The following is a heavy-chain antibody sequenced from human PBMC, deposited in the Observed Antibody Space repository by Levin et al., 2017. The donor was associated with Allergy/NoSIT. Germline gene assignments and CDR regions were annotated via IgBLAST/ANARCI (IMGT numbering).Heavy chain of an antibody. J-gene: IGHJ6*03. CDR3: ARAIRVRGVIITGGYYYMDV. D-gene: IGHD3-10*01. V-gene: IGHV1-2*02. Sequence: ASVKVSCKASGYTFTGYYMHWVRQAPGQGLEWMGWINPNSGGTNYAQKFQGRVTMTRDTSISTAYMELSRLRSDDTAVYYCARAIRVRGVIITGGYYYMDVWGKGTTVTVSS. CDR1: GYTFTGYY. CDR2: INPNSGGT.